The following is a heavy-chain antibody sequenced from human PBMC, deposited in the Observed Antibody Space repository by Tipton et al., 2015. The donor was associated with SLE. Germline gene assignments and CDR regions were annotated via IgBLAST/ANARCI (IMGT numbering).Heavy chain of an antibody. CDR1: GYSLSSAYY. CDR3: ARGNSVLDP. D-gene: IGHD4-23*01. Sequence: TLSLTCVVSGYSLSSAYYWTWIRKTPGKGMEWIATIYHSGSTSYNPSLESRATISLDASKNQFSLRLTSVTAADTALYFCARGNSVLDPWGQGTLVTVSS. J-gene: IGHJ5*02. V-gene: IGHV4-38-2*01. CDR2: IYHSGST.